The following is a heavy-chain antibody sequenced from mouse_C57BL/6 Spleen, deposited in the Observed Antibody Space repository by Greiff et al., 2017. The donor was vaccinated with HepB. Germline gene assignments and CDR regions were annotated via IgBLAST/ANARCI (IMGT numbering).Heavy chain of an antibody. CDR1: GYTFTSYG. J-gene: IGHJ1*03. Sequence: VQLQQSGAELARPGASVKLSCKASGYTFTSYGISWVKQRTGQGLEWIGEIYPRSGNTYYNEKFKGKATLTADKSSSTAYMELRSLTSEDSAVYFCASHYYGSREYFDVWGTGTTVTVSS. V-gene: IGHV1-81*01. D-gene: IGHD1-1*01. CDR3: ASHYYGSREYFDV. CDR2: IYPRSGNT.